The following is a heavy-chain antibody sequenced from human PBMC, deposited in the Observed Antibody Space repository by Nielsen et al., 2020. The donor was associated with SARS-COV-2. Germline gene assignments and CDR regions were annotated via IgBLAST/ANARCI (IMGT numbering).Heavy chain of an antibody. D-gene: IGHD3-3*01. CDR2: INHSGST. V-gene: IGHV4-34*01. Sequence: GSLRLSCAVYGGSFSGYYWSWIRQPPGKGLEWIGEINHSGSTNYNPSLKSRVSISVDTSKNQFSLKLSSVTAADTAVYYCARSVHYYDFWSGSKYFDYWGQGTLVTVSS. J-gene: IGHJ4*02. CDR1: GGSFSGYY. CDR3: ARSVHYYDFWSGSKYFDY.